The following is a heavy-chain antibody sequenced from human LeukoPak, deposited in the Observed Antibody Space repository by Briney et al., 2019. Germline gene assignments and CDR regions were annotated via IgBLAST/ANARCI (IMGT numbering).Heavy chain of an antibody. Sequence: SETLSLTCTVSGGSISSYYRSWIRQPPGKGLEWIGYIHYSGSTNYNPSLKSRVTISVDTSKNEFSLRLSSVTAADTAVYYCARESPYSSSSPWDYWGQGTLVTVSS. V-gene: IGHV4-59*01. D-gene: IGHD6-6*01. J-gene: IGHJ4*02. CDR3: ARESPYSSSSPWDY. CDR1: GGSISSYY. CDR2: IHYSGST.